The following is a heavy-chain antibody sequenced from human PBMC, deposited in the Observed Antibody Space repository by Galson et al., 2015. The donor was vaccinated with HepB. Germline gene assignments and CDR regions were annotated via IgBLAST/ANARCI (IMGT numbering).Heavy chain of an antibody. CDR3: ARASSGSFDY. V-gene: IGHV3-7*03. D-gene: IGHD6-19*01. CDR1: GFIFGTYW. J-gene: IGHJ4*02. Sequence: SLRLSCAASGFIFGTYWMSWVRQAPGKGLEWVANIKQDGGGKYYVDSVKGRFTISRDNAKNSLDLQMNTLRAEDTAVYYCARASSGSFDYWGQGTLVTVSS. CDR2: IKQDGGGK.